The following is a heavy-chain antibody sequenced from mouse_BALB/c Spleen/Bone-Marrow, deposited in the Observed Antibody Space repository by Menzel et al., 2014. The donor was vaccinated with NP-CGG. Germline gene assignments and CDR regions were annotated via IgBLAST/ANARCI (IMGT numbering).Heavy chain of an antibody. D-gene: IGHD4-1*01. CDR2: INSNGGST. Sequence: EVKLVESGGGLVQPGGPLKLSCAASGFTFSSYGMSWVRQTPDKRLELVATINSNGGSTYYPDSVKGRFTISRDNAKNTLYLQMSSLKSEDAAMYYCARGSWGFDYWGQGTTLTVSS. CDR1: GFTFSSYG. CDR3: ARGSWGFDY. J-gene: IGHJ2*01. V-gene: IGHV5-6-3*01.